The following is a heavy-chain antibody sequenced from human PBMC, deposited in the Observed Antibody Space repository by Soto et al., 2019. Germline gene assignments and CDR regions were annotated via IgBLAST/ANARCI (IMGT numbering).Heavy chain of an antibody. CDR2: IKQDGSEK. CDR3: ARVWNVVPRAFDT. D-gene: IGHD1-1*01. Sequence: PGGSLRLSCAASGFTFSSYWMSWVRQAPGKGLEWVANIKQDGSEKYYVDSVKGRFTISRDNAKNSLYLQMNSLRAEDTAVYYCARVWNVVPRAFDTWGQGTMVTVSS. V-gene: IGHV3-7*03. J-gene: IGHJ3*02. CDR1: GFTFSSYW.